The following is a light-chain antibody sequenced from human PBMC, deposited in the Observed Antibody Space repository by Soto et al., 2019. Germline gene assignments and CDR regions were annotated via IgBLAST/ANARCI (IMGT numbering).Light chain of an antibody. Sequence: DIQMTQSPSSLSVSVGDRVTITCRASQSIGGFLNWYQQKLGKAPKLLIYAASSLQSGVPSRFSGSGSGTDFTLTISSLQPEDFQTYYCQPSYSTPLTLGGGTKVDIK. CDR2: AAS. J-gene: IGKJ4*01. CDR1: QSIGGF. V-gene: IGKV1-39*01. CDR3: QPSYSTPLT.